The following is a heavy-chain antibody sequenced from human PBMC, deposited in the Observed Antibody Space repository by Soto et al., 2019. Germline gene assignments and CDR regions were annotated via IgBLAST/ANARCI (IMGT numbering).Heavy chain of an antibody. D-gene: IGHD2-21*02. V-gene: IGHV1-3*01. CDR3: ARSIVVVTALDY. CDR2: INAGNGNT. Sequence: ASVKVSCKASGDTITGYYMHWVRQAPGQRLEWMGWINAGNGNTKYSQKFQGRVTITRDTSASTAYMELSSLRSEDTAVYYCARSIVVVTALDYWGQGTLVTVSS. CDR1: GDTITGYY. J-gene: IGHJ4*02.